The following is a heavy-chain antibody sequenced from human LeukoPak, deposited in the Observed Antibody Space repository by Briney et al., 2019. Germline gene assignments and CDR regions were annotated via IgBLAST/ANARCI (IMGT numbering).Heavy chain of an antibody. Sequence: SETLSLTCTVSGGSITSCYWSWIRQPPGKGLEWIGYIYYSGSTDYNPSLKSRVTMSVDTSRNQFSLRLSSVTAADTAVYYCARRGSGGYDLGYFDYWGQGSLVTVSS. CDR2: IYYSGST. CDR1: GGSITSCY. CDR3: ARRGSGGYDLGYFDY. V-gene: IGHV4-59*08. D-gene: IGHD5-12*01. J-gene: IGHJ4*02.